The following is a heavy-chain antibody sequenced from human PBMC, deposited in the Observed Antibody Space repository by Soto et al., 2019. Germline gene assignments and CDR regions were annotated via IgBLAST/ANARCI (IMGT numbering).Heavy chain of an antibody. D-gene: IGHD6-13*01. CDR3: ARDRRQQLPKGGGNYYYYYGMDV. CDR1: GGSISSGGYY. Sequence: QMQLQESGPGLVKPSQTLSLTCTVSGGSISSGGYYWSWIRQHPGKGLEWIGYIYYSGSTYYNPSLKSRVTISVDTTKKQFSLPRSYVTAADTAVYYCARDRRQQLPKGGGNYYYYYGMDVWGQGTTVTVSS. V-gene: IGHV4-31*03. J-gene: IGHJ6*02. CDR2: IYYSGST.